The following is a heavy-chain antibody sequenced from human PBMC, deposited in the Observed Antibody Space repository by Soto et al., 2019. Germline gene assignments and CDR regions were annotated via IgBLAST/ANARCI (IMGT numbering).Heavy chain of an antibody. CDR2: ISGGGGST. D-gene: IGHD5-18*01. J-gene: IGHJ6*02. V-gene: IGHV3-23*01. CDR3: ARERNTGYDYSYYYGMDV. CDR1: GFTFSNYA. Sequence: PGGSLRLSCAASGFTFSNYAMSWVRQAPGKGLEWVSGISGGGGSTYYADSVKGRFTISRDNSKNTLYLQMSSLRVEDTAVYFCARERNTGYDYSYYYGMDVWGQGTTVTVSS.